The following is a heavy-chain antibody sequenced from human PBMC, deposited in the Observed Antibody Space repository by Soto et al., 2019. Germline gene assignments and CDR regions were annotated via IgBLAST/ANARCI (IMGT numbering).Heavy chain of an antibody. CDR2: SIPIFGTA. V-gene: IGHV1-69*01. D-gene: IGHD4-17*01. J-gene: IGHJ4*02. CDR3: ARASHDYGDYVAVY. Sequence: QVQLVQSGAEVKKPGSSVKVSCKASGGTFSSYAISWVRQAPGQGLEWMGGSIPIFGTANYAQKFQGRVTITADESTSTAYMELSSLRSEDTAVYYCARASHDYGDYVAVYWGQGTLVTVSS. CDR1: GGTFSSYA.